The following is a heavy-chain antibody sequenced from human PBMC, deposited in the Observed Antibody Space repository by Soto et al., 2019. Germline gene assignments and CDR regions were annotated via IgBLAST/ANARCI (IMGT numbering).Heavy chain of an antibody. CDR3: ARDSGAPPEYFQD. CDR2: IIPILGKA. J-gene: IGHJ1*01. V-gene: IGHV1-69*08. Sequence: SVKVSCKASGGTFSSYTISWVRQAPGQGLEWMGRIIPILGKANYAQKFQGRVTMTADKSTSTAYMEMRSLRSDDTAMYYCARDSGAPPEYFQDWGQGTLVTVSS. D-gene: IGHD4-17*01. CDR1: GGTFSSYT.